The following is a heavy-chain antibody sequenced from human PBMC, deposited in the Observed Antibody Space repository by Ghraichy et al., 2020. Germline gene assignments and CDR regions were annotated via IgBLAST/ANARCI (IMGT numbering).Heavy chain of an antibody. CDR2: IYSGGST. V-gene: IGHV3-53*04. Sequence: GGSLRLSCAASGFTVSSNYMSWVRQAPGKGLEWVSVIYSGGSTYYADSVKGRFTISRHNSKNTLYLQMNSLRAEDTAVYYCARWPVGATGVNAFDIWGQGTMVTVSS. J-gene: IGHJ3*02. CDR1: GFTVSSNY. D-gene: IGHD1-26*01. CDR3: ARWPVGATGVNAFDI.